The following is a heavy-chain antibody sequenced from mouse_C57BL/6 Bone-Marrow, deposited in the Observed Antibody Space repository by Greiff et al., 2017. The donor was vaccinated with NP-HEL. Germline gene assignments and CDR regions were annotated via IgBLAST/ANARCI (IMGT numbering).Heavy chain of an antibody. CDR1: GYTFTSYG. CDR2: IYPRSGNT. CDR3: ARQEAY. J-gene: IGHJ3*01. Sequence: QVQLQQSGAELARPGASVKLSCKASGYTFTSYGISWVKQRTGQGLEWIGEIYPRSGNTYYNEKFKGKATLTADKSSSTAYMELRSLTSEDSAVYFCARQEAYWGQGTLVTVSA. V-gene: IGHV1-81*01.